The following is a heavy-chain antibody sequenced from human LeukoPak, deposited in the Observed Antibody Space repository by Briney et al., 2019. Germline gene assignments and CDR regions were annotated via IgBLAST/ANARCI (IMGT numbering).Heavy chain of an antibody. CDR1: GFTFSTYR. CDR2: ISSSSRTI. V-gene: IGHV3-48*04. J-gene: IGHJ4*02. CDR3: ARDIYYDSSGYYGSVY. D-gene: IGHD3-22*01. Sequence: GGSLRLSCTASGFTFSTYRMNWVRQAPGKGPEWVSYISSSSRTIYYADSVKGRFTISRDNAKNSLYLQMNSLRAEDTAVYYCARDIYYDSSGYYGSVYWGQGTLVTVSS.